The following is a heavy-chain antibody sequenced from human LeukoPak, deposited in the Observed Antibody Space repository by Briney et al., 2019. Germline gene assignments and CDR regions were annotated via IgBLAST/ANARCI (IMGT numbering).Heavy chain of an antibody. CDR1: GFTVGSNY. J-gene: IGHJ4*02. CDR3: ARVLGKIFGVVIDY. Sequence: PGGSLILSCAASGFTVGSNYMSWVRQAPGKGLEWVSVIYSGGSTYYADSVKGRFTISRDNSKNTLYLQMNSLRAEDTAVYYCARVLGKIFGVVIDYWGQGTLVTVSS. CDR2: IYSGGST. D-gene: IGHD3-3*01. V-gene: IGHV3-53*01.